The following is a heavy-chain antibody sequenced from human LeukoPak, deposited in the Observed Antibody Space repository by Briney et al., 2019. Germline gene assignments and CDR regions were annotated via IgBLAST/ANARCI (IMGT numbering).Heavy chain of an antibody. Sequence: SETLSLTCSVSGYSISRGYYWGWIRQPPGKGLEWIGSVFHSGITYYKPSLKSRVTILVDTSKNQFSLKLSSVTAADTAVYYCATYYYDSSGFFDYWGQGTLVTVSS. J-gene: IGHJ4*02. CDR2: VFHSGIT. CDR1: GYSISRGYY. V-gene: IGHV4-38-2*02. D-gene: IGHD3-22*01. CDR3: ATYYYDSSGFFDY.